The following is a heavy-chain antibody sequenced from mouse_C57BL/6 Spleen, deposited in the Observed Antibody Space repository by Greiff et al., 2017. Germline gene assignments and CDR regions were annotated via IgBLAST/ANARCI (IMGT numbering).Heavy chain of an antibody. CDR1: GYTFTDYN. D-gene: IGHD1-1*01. Sequence: DVQLVESGPELVKPGASVKMSCKASGYTFTDYNMHWVKQSHGKSLEWIGYINPNNGGTSYNQKFKGKATLTVNKSSSTAYMELRSLTSEDSAVYYCAHYYGSSYPFAYWGQGTLVTVSA. CDR2: INPNNGGT. J-gene: IGHJ3*01. V-gene: IGHV1-22*01. CDR3: AHYYGSSYPFAY.